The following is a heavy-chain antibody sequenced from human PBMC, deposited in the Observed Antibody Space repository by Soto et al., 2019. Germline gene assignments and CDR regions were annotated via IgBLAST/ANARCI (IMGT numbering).Heavy chain of an antibody. J-gene: IGHJ5*02. D-gene: IGHD2-15*01. Sequence: QVQLVQSGAEVKKPGASVKVSCKASGYTFTSYGISWVRQAPGQGLEWMGWISAYNGNTNYAQKLQGRVTMTTDTSTSTAYMELRSLRSDDTAVYYCATDKGGSGGSCYCGNWFDPWGQGTLVTVSS. CDR1: GYTFTSYG. CDR2: ISAYNGNT. CDR3: ATDKGGSGGSCYCGNWFDP. V-gene: IGHV1-18*01.